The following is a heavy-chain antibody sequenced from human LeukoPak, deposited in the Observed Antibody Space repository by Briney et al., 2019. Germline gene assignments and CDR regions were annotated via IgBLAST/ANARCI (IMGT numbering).Heavy chain of an antibody. D-gene: IGHD1-26*01. V-gene: IGHV1-18*01. CDR3: ARDESSGSYGPNLDY. J-gene: IGHJ4*02. CDR1: GYRFTNYG. Sequence: ASVKVSCKASGYRFTNYGISWVRQAPGQGLQWMGWTSTYNTNANYAQKLQGRVTMTTDTSTSTAYMELRSLRSDDTAVYYCARDESSGSYGPNLDYWGQGTLVTVSS. CDR2: TSTYNTNA.